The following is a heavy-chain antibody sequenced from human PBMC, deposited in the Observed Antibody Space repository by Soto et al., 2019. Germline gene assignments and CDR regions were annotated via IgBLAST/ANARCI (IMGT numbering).Heavy chain of an antibody. CDR3: ARDSGWTSDGMDL. Sequence: PSQTLSLTGDISGDTVSRNSAVWNWIRQSPSRGLEWLGRTYYRSKWSNDYAVSVKNRITITPDTSKNQVSLQLKSLTPEDTAVYYCARDSGWTSDGMDLWGHGTTVTVSS. CDR1: GDTVSRNSAV. J-gene: IGHJ6*02. CDR2: TYYRSKWSN. V-gene: IGHV6-1*01. D-gene: IGHD6-19*01.